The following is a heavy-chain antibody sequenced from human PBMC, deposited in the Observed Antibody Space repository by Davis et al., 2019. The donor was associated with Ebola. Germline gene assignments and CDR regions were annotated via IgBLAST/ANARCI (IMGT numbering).Heavy chain of an antibody. CDR1: GGTFSSYA. J-gene: IGHJ6*02. V-gene: IGHV1-69*06. CDR2: IIPIFGTA. D-gene: IGHD3-16*01. CDR3: ARDFGDFGMDV. Sequence: AASVKVSCKASGGTFSSYAISWVRQAPGQGLEWMGGIIPIFGTANYAQKFQGRVTITADKSTSTAYTELSSLRSEDTAVYYCARDFGDFGMDVWGQGTTVTVSS.